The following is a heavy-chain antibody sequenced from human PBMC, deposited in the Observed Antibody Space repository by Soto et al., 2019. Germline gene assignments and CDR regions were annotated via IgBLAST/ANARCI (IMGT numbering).Heavy chain of an antibody. CDR3: ARYIPGVRYYGMDV. CDR1: GFTFSSFA. J-gene: IGHJ6*02. D-gene: IGHD2-2*01. Sequence: PGGSLRLSCVASGFTFSSFAMAWVRQAPGKGLEWVSLISESGTATYYADSVKGRFTISRDNSGNTLFLEMYSLRAEDTAVYYCARYIPGVRYYGMDVWGQGTTVTVSS. V-gene: IGHV3-23*01. CDR2: ISESGTAT.